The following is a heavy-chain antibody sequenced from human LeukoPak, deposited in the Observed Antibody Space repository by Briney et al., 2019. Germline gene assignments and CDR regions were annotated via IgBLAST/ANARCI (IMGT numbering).Heavy chain of an antibody. J-gene: IGHJ5*02. V-gene: IGHV1-3*03. Sequence: ASVKVSCKASGYTFTSYAMHWVRQAPGQRLEWVGWINAGSGNTKYSQEFQGRVTITRDTSASTAYMELSSLRSEDMAVYYCAREYYGSGSYYLSNWFDPWGQGTLVTVSS. CDR2: INAGSGNT. D-gene: IGHD3-10*01. CDR1: GYTFTSYA. CDR3: AREYYGSGSYYLSNWFDP.